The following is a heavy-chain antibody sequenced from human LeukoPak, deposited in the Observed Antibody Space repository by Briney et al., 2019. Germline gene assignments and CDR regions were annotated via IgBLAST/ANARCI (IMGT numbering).Heavy chain of an antibody. CDR1: GYTFTSYY. CDR2: INPSGGST. Sequence: ASVEVSCKASGYTFTSYYMHWVRQAPGQGLEWMGIINPSGGSTSYAQKFQGRVTMTRDTSTSTVYMELSSLRSEDTAVYYCVGGYSYGDIDYWGQGTLVTVSS. CDR3: VGGYSYGDIDY. D-gene: IGHD5-18*01. V-gene: IGHV1-46*01. J-gene: IGHJ4*02.